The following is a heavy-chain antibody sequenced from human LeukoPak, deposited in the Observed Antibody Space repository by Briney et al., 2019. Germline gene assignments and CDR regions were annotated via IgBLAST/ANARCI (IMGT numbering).Heavy chain of an antibody. CDR3: ARVGYCSSTSCPQGDAFDI. CDR1: GYTFTGYY. J-gene: IGHJ3*02. Sequence: ASVKVSCKAAGYTFTGYYMFWVRQAPGQGLEWMGWMNPNSGDTGYAQKFQGRVTITRNTSISTAYMELSSLRSEDTAVYYCARVGYCSSTSCPQGDAFDIWGQGTMVTVSS. V-gene: IGHV1-8*03. CDR2: MNPNSGDT. D-gene: IGHD2-2*01.